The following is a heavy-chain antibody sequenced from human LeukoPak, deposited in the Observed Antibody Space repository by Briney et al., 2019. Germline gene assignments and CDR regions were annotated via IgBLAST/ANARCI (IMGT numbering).Heavy chain of an antibody. CDR2: TYYRSKWYS. J-gene: IGHJ6*02. Sequence: SQTLSLTCAISGDSVSSNIPSWTWIRQSPSRGLEWLGRTYYRSKWYSEYAGSVRGRITINADTSKNQFFLKLSSVTAADTAVYYCARDLGSSSSSPADGMDVWGQGTTVTVSS. CDR1: GDSVSSNIPS. V-gene: IGHV6-1*01. D-gene: IGHD6-13*01. CDR3: ARDLGSSSSSPADGMDV.